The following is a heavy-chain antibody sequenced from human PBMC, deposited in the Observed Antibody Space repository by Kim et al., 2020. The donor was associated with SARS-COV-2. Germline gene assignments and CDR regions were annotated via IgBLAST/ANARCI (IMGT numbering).Heavy chain of an antibody. CDR3: ARRLLYYDSSGDAFDI. CDR2: IYYSGST. Sequence: SETLSLTCTVSGGSISSSSYYWGWIRQPPGKGLEWIGSIYYSGSTYYNPSLKSRVTISVDTSKNQFSLKLSSVTAADTAVYYCARRLLYYDSSGDAFDIWGQGTMVTVSS. V-gene: IGHV4-39*01. CDR1: GGSISSSSYY. D-gene: IGHD3-22*01. J-gene: IGHJ3*02.